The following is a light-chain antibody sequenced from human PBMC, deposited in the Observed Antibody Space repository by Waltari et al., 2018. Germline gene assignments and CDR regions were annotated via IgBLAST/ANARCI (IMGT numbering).Light chain of an antibody. CDR2: GGR. V-gene: IGLV2-14*01. CDR1: SSDVGSYNY. J-gene: IGLJ3*02. CDR3: NSYTSSSTLV. Sequence: QSPLTQPASVSGSPGQSITISCTGTSSDVGSYNYVSWYQQHPGKAPKLKIYGGRNRPSGVSDRFSGSKSGNTASLNISGLQAEDEADYYCNSYTSSSTLVFGGGTKVTVL.